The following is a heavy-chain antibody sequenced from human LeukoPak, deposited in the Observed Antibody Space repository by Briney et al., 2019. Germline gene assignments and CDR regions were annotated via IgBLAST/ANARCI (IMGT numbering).Heavy chain of an antibody. CDR2: ISAYNGNT. V-gene: IGHV1-18*01. Sequence: ASVKVSCKTSGYTFTNYDISWVRQTPGQGLEWMGWISAYNGNTNYAQKFQGRVTITTDISTSTAYMELRSLRSDDTAVYYCARVGYTYGHRDAFDIRGQGTTVTVSS. CDR1: GYTFTNYD. CDR3: ARVGYTYGHRDAFDI. J-gene: IGHJ3*02. D-gene: IGHD3-10*01.